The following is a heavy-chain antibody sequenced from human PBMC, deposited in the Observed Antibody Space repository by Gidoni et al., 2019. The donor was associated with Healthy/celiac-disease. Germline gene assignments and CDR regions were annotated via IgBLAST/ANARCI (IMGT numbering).Heavy chain of an antibody. Sequence: EVQLVQSGAEVKRPGEPLHLSCKGSAYSFTSYWIGWVRQLPGKGLEWMGIIYPGDSDTRYSPSYEGQVTISADKSISTAYLQWSSLKASDTAMYYCARSYGGKRFDYWGQGTLVTVSS. V-gene: IGHV5-51*01. CDR1: AYSFTSYW. J-gene: IGHJ4*02. CDR3: ARSYGGKRFDY. D-gene: IGHD4-17*01. CDR2: IYPGDSDT.